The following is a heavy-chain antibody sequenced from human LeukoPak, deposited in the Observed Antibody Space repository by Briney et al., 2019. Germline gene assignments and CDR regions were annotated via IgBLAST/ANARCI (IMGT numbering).Heavy chain of an antibody. CDR3: ARRHYGSGNIDS. D-gene: IGHD3-10*01. CDR2: IYSNGHI. CDR1: SDSISSSSYL. V-gene: IGHV4-39*01. Sequence: SETLSLTCSVSSDSISSSSYLWVWVRQPPGKGLEWIGDIYSNGHISYNPSLKSRAAISVDTSKNQFSLNLSSVTAADTAVCYCARRHYGSGNIDSWGQGTLVTVSS. J-gene: IGHJ4*02.